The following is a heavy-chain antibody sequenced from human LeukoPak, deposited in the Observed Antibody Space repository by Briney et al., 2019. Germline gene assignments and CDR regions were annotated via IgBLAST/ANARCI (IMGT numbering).Heavy chain of an antibody. D-gene: IGHD1-26*01. Sequence: SGTLSLTCGVSGGSITTTNYWSWVRQPPGQGLEWIGEISLSGHTNYNPSLRSRVTMSLDEPKNHLSLILASVTAADTAIYYCSSESGPFSPFGHWGQGTLVTVT. CDR3: SSESGPFSPFGH. CDR2: ISLSGHT. J-gene: IGHJ4*02. V-gene: IGHV4-4*02. CDR1: GGSITTTNY.